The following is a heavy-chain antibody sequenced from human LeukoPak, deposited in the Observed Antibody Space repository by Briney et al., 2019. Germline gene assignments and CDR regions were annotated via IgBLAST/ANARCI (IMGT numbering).Heavy chain of an antibody. D-gene: IGHD3-10*01. CDR1: GFTFTSYG. V-gene: IGHV1-18*01. CDR2: ISAYNGNT. CDR3: ARAGGSGSYYRNWFDP. Sequence: ASLKVSCTASGFTFTSYGISWVRQAPGQGLEWMGWISAYNGNTNYAQKLQGRVTMTTDTSKSTAYMELRSLRSDDTAVYYCARAGGSGSYYRNWFDPWGQGTLVSVSS. J-gene: IGHJ5*02.